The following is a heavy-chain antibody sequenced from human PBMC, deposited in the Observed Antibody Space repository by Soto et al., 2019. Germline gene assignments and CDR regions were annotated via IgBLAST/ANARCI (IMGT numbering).Heavy chain of an antibody. CDR2: INPSGGGT. Sequence: ASVKVSCKASGYTFTSYYMHWVRQAPGQGLEWMGIINPSGGGTSSAQKFQGRVILTRDTSTSIVYMELSSLRSEDTAVYYCARGVKYDSSDYCLVYWGQGTLVTGSS. V-gene: IGHV1-46*01. CDR1: GYTFTSYY. J-gene: IGHJ4*01. CDR3: ARGVKYDSSDYCLVY. D-gene: IGHD3-22*01.